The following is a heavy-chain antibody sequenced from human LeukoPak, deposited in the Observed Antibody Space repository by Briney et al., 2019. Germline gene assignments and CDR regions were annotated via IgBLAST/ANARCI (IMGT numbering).Heavy chain of an antibody. CDR1: GGSFSGYY. CDR3: ARERPYSGYDYWYFDL. J-gene: IGHJ2*01. Sequence: SGTLSLTCAVYGGSFSGYYWSWIRQPPGKGLEWIGEINHSGSTNYNPSLKSRVTISVDTSKNQFSLKLSSVTAADTAVYYCARERPYSGYDYWYFDLWGRGTLVTVSS. D-gene: IGHD5-12*01. CDR2: INHSGST. V-gene: IGHV4-34*01.